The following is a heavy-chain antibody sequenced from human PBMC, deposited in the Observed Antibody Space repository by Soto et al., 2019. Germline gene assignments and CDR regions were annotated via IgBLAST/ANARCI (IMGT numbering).Heavy chain of an antibody. CDR2: ISYDGSNK. Sequence: QVQLVESGGGVVQPGRSLRLSCAASGFTFSNYGMHWVRQAPGKGLKWVAVISYDGSNKYYADSVKGRFTISRDNSKNTLYLQTNSLRAEDTAVYYCARGRDYLGGDFDYWGQGTLVTVSS. CDR3: ARGRDYLGGDFDY. J-gene: IGHJ4*02. D-gene: IGHD3-16*01. CDR1: GFTFSNYG. V-gene: IGHV3-30-3*01.